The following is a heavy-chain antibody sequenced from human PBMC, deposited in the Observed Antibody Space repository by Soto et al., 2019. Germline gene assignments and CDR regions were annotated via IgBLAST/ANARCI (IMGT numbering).Heavy chain of an antibody. CDR2: IIPILGIA. CDR1: GGTFSSYT. J-gene: IGHJ6*03. D-gene: IGHD3-10*01. CDR3: AREWTGLDDGSASNHDDYYYYMDV. Sequence: QVQLVQSGAEVKKPGSSVKVSCKASGGTFSSYTISWVRQAPGQGLEWMGRIIPILGIANYAQKFQGRVTITADNSTSTAYMELSSLRSEDTAVYYCAREWTGLDDGSASNHDDYYYYMDVWGKGTTVTVSS. V-gene: IGHV1-69*08.